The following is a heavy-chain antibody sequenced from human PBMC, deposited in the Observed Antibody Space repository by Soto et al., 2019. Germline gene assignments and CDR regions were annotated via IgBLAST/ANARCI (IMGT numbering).Heavy chain of an antibody. CDR2: TYYRSKWYN. D-gene: IGHD6-13*01. CDR1: VDSVSSNSAA. Sequence: PSQTLSLTCAISVDSVSSNSAAWNWISQSPSRGLEWLGRTYYRSKWYNDYAVSVKSRITINPDTSKNQVSLQLKSVTPEDTAVYYCTREGQQLALDYWGQGTRVTVSS. CDR3: TREGQQLALDY. V-gene: IGHV6-1*01. J-gene: IGHJ4*02.